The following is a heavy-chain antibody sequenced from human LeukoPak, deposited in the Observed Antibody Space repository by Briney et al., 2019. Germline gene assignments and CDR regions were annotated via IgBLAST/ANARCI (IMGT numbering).Heavy chain of an antibody. V-gene: IGHV3-30*18. CDR3: AKTLWGPRSCPDY. D-gene: IGHD3-16*01. J-gene: IGHJ4*02. CDR2: ISYDGSNK. Sequence: PGRSLRLSCAASGFTFSSYGMHWVRQAPGKGLEWVAVISYDGSNKYYADSVKGRFTISRDNSKNTLYLQMNSLRAEDKAVYYCAKTLWGPRSCPDYWGQGTLVTVSS. CDR1: GFTFSSYG.